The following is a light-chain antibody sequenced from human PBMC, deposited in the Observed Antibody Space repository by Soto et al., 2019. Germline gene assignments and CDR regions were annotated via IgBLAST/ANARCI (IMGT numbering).Light chain of an antibody. CDR1: QSVSTD. Sequence: ALAQSPVALSLSPGERATLSCRASQSVSTDLAWYQQKPGQAPGLLIYDASNRATGIPVRFAGSGSGTDFALTISSLEPEDFVLYYCQHPPTSFGGGTKVEI. CDR2: DAS. CDR3: QHPPTS. J-gene: IGKJ4*01. V-gene: IGKV3-11*01.